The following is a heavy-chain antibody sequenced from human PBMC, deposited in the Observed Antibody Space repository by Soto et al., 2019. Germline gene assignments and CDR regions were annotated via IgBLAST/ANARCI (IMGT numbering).Heavy chain of an antibody. CDR1: GFTFSGYA. CDR2: ISGSGGST. J-gene: IGHJ4*02. CDR3: ANTPSVVAPFDY. Sequence: GSLRLSCAASGFTFSGYAMSWVRQAAGKGLEWVSAISGSGGSTYYAASVKDRFTNSRDNSKNTLYLQMNSLRADDTAVYYCANTPSVVAPFDYWGQGTLVTVSS. V-gene: IGHV3-23*01. D-gene: IGHD2-15*01.